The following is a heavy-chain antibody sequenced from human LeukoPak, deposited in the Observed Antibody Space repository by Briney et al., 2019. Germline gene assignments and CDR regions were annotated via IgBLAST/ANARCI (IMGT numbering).Heavy chain of an antibody. CDR2: IYYSGST. CDR3: ARVIVVVPAAIGAHWYFDL. V-gene: IGHV4-59*01. CDR1: GGSISGYY. J-gene: IGHJ2*01. Sequence: ASETLSLTCTVSGGSISGYYWSWIRQPPRKGLEWIGYIYYSGSTNYNPSLKSRVTISVDTSKNQFSLKLSSVTAADTAVYYCARVIVVVPAAIGAHWYFDLWGRGTLVTVSS. D-gene: IGHD2-2*02.